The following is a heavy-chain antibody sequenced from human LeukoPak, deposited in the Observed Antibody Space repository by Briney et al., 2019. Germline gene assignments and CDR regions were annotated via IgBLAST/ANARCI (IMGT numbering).Heavy chain of an antibody. D-gene: IGHD3-22*01. CDR3: ARDHGHYYDSSGPSGFDP. J-gene: IGHJ5*02. CDR1: GGSISSYY. V-gene: IGHV4-59*01. CDR2: IYYSGST. Sequence: SETLSLTCTVSGGSISSYYWSWIRQPPGKGLEWIGYIYYSGSTNYNPSLKSRVTISVDTSKNQFSLKLSSVTAADTAVYYCARDHGHYYDSSGPSGFDPWGQGTLVTVSS.